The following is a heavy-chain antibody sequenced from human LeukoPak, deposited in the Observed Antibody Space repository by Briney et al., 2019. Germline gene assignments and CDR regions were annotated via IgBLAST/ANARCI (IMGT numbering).Heavy chain of an antibody. J-gene: IGHJ5*02. CDR2: IYTSGST. CDR1: GGSISSYY. D-gene: IGHD3-3*01. CDR3: ARDNGNYDFWSGYYSWFDP. Sequence: SETLSLTCTVSGGSISSYYWSWIRQPAGKGLEWIGRIYTSGSTNYNPSLKSRVTISVDTSKNQFSLKLSSVTAADTAVYYCARDNGNYDFWSGYYSWFDPWGQGTLVTVSS. V-gene: IGHV4-4*07.